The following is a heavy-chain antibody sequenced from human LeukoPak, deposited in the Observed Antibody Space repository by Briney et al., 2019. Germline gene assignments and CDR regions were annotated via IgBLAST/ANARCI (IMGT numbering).Heavy chain of an antibody. D-gene: IGHD4-23*01. CDR3: ARRMTTVVSTYWYFDL. CDR2: FYYSGNT. V-gene: IGHV4-59*08. CDR1: GGSVSTYY. J-gene: IGHJ2*01. Sequence: SETLSLTCTVSGGSVSTYYWSWIRQPPRKGLEWIGYFYYSGNTNYNPSLKSRVTISVDTSKNQFSLKLSSVTAADTAVYYCARRMTTVVSTYWYFDLWGRGTLVTVSS.